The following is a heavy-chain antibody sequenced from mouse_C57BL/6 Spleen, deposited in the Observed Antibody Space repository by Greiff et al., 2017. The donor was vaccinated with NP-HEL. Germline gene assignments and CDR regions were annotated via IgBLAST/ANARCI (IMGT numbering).Heavy chain of an antibody. J-gene: IGHJ3*01. CDR3: SHYGSSPAWFAY. D-gene: IGHD1-1*01. V-gene: IGHV14-4*01. CDR2: IDPENGDT. Sequence: VQLQQSGAELVRPGASVKLSCTASGFNIKDDYMHWVKQRPEQGLEWIGWIDPENGDTESASKFQGKATITADTSSNTAYLQLSSLTSEDTAVYYCSHYGSSPAWFAYWGQGTLVTVSA. CDR1: GFNIKDDY.